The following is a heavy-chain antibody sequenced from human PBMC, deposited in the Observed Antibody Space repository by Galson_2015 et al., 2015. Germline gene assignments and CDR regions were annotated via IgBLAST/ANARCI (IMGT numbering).Heavy chain of an antibody. CDR3: ARDLRELTGGHCSSTSCYSYYYYMDV. V-gene: IGHV3-11*05. CDR2: ISSSSSYT. J-gene: IGHJ6*03. D-gene: IGHD2-2*01. CDR1: GFTFSDYY. Sequence: SLRLSCAASGFTFSDYYMSWIRQAPGKGLEWVSYISSSSSYTNYADSVKGRFTISRDNAKNSLYLQMNSLRAEDTAVYYCARDLRELTGGHCSSTSCYSYYYYMDVWGKGTTVTVSS.